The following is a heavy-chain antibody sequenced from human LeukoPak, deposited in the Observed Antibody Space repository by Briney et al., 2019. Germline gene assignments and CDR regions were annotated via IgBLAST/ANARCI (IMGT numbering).Heavy chain of an antibody. V-gene: IGHV3-30-3*01. CDR2: ISYDGSNK. CDR1: GFTFSSYA. D-gene: IGHD6-19*01. Sequence: GGSLRLSCAASGFTFSSYAMHWVRQAPGKGLEWVAVISYDGSNKYYADSVKGRFTISRDNSKNTLYLQMNSPRAEDTAVYYCARLQEYSCGWYDYWGQGTLVTVSS. CDR3: ARLQEYSCGWYDY. J-gene: IGHJ4*02.